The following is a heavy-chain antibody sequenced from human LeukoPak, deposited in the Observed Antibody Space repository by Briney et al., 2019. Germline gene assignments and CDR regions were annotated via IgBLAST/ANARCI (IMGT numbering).Heavy chain of an antibody. J-gene: IGHJ5*02. V-gene: IGHV1-46*01. Sequence: ASVKVSCKASGYTFTSHYMHWVRQAPAQGLEWMGIINPSGDSTTYAQKFQGRVTMTRDMSTRTDYMELSSLRYEDTAVYYCARDVSSTSSWWFDPWGQGTLVIVSS. CDR2: INPSGDST. D-gene: IGHD2-2*01. CDR3: ARDVSSTSSWWFDP. CDR1: GYTFTSHY.